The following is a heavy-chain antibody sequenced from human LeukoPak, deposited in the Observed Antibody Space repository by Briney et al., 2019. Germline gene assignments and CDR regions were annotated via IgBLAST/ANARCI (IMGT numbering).Heavy chain of an antibody. CDR3: AKVPWEDCSSTSCYLDY. CDR1: GFTFGGIA. CDR2: FSGSGGST. J-gene: IGHJ4*02. Sequence: PGGPLRFSCAAPGFTFGGIAMSGARQAPGKGLEGASPFSGSGGSTYYADSVKGRFTISRDNSKNTLYLQMNSLRAEDTAVYYCAKVPWEDCSSTSCYLDYWGQGTLVTVSS. D-gene: IGHD2-2*01. V-gene: IGHV3-23*01.